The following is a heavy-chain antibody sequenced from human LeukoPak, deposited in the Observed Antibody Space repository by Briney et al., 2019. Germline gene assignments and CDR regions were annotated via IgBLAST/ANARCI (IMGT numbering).Heavy chain of an antibody. CDR1: GFTFSSYA. CDR2: ISGSGGST. V-gene: IGHV3-23*01. J-gene: IGHJ4*02. Sequence: GGPLRLSCAASGFTFSSYAMSWVRPAPGKGLEWVSAISGSGGSTYYADSVKGRFTISRDNSKNTLYLQMNGLRAEDTAVYYCAKDQRVVGAPGFDYWGQGTLVTVSS. CDR3: AKDQRVVGAPGFDY. D-gene: IGHD1-26*01.